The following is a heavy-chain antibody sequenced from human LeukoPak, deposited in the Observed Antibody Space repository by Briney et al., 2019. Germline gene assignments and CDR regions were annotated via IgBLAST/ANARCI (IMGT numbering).Heavy chain of an antibody. V-gene: IGHV1-2*02. D-gene: IGHD3-22*01. CDR2: INPNSGGT. CDR1: GYTFTGYY. CDR3: ARDHPLNYYDSSGYLVCVIDY. Sequence: ASVKVSCKASGYTFTGYYMHWVRQAPGQGLEWMGWINPNSGGTNYAQKLQGRVTMTTDTSTSTAYMELRSLRSDDTAVYYCARDHPLNYYDSSGYLVCVIDYWGQGTLVTVSS. J-gene: IGHJ4*02.